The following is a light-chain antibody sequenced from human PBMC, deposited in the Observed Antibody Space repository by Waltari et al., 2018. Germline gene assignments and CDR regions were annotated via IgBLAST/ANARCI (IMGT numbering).Light chain of an antibody. CDR1: QNVGNS. J-gene: IGKJ4*01. V-gene: IGKV3-11*01. CDR2: DAA. Sequence: ENAFTQSPATLSLSPGEAAPLSCRASQNVGNSLAWSQHKPGQAPRLLIYDAANRASGIPARFSGSGSGTDFTLTISSLEPDDFAVYYCQQRSNWPLTFGGGTKVEI. CDR3: QQRSNWPLT.